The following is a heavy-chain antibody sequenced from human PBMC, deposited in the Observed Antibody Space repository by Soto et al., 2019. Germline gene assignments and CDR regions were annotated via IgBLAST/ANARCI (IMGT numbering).Heavy chain of an antibody. CDR1: GGSFSGYY. V-gene: IGHV4-34*01. CDR3: AVGINWFDP. J-gene: IGHJ5*02. CDR2: INHSGST. Sequence: TSETLSLTCAVYGGSFSGYYWTWIRQPPGKGLEWIGEINHSGSTNYNPSLKSRVTISVDTSKNQFSLKLSSVTAADTAIYYCAVGINWFDPWGQGTLVTVSS.